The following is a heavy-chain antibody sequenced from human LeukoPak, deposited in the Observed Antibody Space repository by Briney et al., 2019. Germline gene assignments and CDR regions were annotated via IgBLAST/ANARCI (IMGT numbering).Heavy chain of an antibody. CDR2: INWNSDNI. V-gene: IGHV3-9*01. CDR1: GFTFNDYA. D-gene: IGHD3-22*01. CDR3: ARASYYYDTTGLGAVDI. Sequence: GRSLRLSCAASGFTFNDYAMYWVRQAPGKGLEWVSGINWNSDNIGYADSVKGQFTISRDDAKKSLFLQMNSLRTEDTALYYCARASYYYDTTGLGAVDIWGQGTMVTVSS. J-gene: IGHJ3*02.